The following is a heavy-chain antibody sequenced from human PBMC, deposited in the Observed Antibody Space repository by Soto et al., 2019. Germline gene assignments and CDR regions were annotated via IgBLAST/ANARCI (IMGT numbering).Heavy chain of an antibody. CDR2: ISAYNGNT. CDR3: ARDLSYDILTGPIDY. V-gene: IGHV1-18*01. J-gene: IGHJ4*02. CDR1: GYTFTSYG. Sequence: ASVKVSCKASGYTFTSYGISWVRQAPGQGLEWMGWISAYNGNTNYAQKLQGRVTMTTDTSTSTAYMELRSLRSDDTAVYYCARDLSYDILTGPIDYWGQGTLVTVSS. D-gene: IGHD3-9*01.